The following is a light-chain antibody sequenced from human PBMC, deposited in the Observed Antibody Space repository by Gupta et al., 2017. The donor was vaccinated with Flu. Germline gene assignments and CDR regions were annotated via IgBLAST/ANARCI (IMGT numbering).Light chain of an antibody. Sequence: EIGVTQSPATLSLSPGETATLSCRASQSVGGFLAWYQQRPGQAPRLLIFDASNRATGIPARFTGGGSGTDFILTISSLEPEDSALYHCQQRSSWPYTFGQGTNLQIK. CDR1: QSVGGF. V-gene: IGKV3-11*01. J-gene: IGKJ2*01. CDR3: QQRSSWPYT. CDR2: DAS.